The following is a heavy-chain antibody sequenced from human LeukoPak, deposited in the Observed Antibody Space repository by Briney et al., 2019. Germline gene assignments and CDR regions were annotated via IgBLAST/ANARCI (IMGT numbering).Heavy chain of an antibody. V-gene: IGHV3-7*01. J-gene: IGHJ3*02. CDR2: IKQDGSEK. CDR1: GFTFSSYW. D-gene: IGHD4-17*01. Sequence: QTGGSLRLSCAASGFTFSSYWMSWVRQAPGKGLEWVANIKQDGSEKYYVDSVKGRFTISRDNAKNSLYLQMNSLRAEDTAVYYCARDSDYGDYVSRTERILFAFDIWGQGTMVTVSS. CDR3: ARDSDYGDYVSRTERILFAFDI.